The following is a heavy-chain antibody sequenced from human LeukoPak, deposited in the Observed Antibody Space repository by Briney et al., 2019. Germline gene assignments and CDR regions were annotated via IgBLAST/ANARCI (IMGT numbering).Heavy chain of an antibody. CDR3: ARGDGDGSSWYFAY. CDR1: GFTVSSNY. CDR2: IYSGGST. V-gene: IGHV3-53*04. J-gene: IGHJ4*02. Sequence: GGSLRLSCAASGFTVSSNYMSWVRQAPGKGLEWVSVIYSGGSTYYADSVKGRFTISRHNSKNTLYLQMNSLRAEDTAVYYCARGDGDGSSWYFAYWGQGTLVTVSS. D-gene: IGHD6-13*01.